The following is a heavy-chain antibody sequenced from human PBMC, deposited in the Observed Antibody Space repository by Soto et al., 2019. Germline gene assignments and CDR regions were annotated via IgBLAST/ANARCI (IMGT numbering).Heavy chain of an antibody. CDR2: IHAGNGDT. D-gene: IGHD3-9*01. CDR3: VTSDWAW. J-gene: IGHJ4*02. Sequence: ASVKVSCKASGYTFTNYGIHWVRQAPGQGLEWLGCIHAGNGDTSYSPKFQGRFTITRDTSASTAYMELRSLTSRDTAIFYCVTSDWAWWGQGTQVTVSS. CDR1: GYTFTNYG. V-gene: IGHV1-3*01.